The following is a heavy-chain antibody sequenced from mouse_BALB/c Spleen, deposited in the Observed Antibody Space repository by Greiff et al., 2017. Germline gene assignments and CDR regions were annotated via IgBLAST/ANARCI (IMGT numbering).Heavy chain of an antibody. Sequence: EVQLQQSGGGLVKPGGSLKLSCAASGFTFSDYYMYWVRQTPEKRLEWVATISDGGSYTYYPDSVKGRFTISRDNAKNNLYLQMSSLKSEDTAMYYCARERLHAMDYWGQGTSVTVSS. CDR2: ISDGGSYT. J-gene: IGHJ4*01. CDR1: GFTFSDYY. V-gene: IGHV5-4*02. CDR3: ARERLHAMDY. D-gene: IGHD2-13*01.